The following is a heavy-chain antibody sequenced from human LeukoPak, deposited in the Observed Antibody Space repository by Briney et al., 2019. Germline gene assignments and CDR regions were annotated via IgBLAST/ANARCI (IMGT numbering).Heavy chain of an antibody. J-gene: IGHJ6*03. Sequence: GGSLRLSCAASGFTFSSYWMSWVRQAPGKGLGWVANIKQDGSEKYYVDSVKGRFTISRDNAKNSLYLQMNSLRAEDTAVYYCARDPGYYDSSGSYYYYMDVWGKGTTVSVSS. CDR1: GFTFSSYW. V-gene: IGHV3-7*01. CDR2: IKQDGSEK. CDR3: ARDPGYYDSSGSYYYYMDV. D-gene: IGHD3-22*01.